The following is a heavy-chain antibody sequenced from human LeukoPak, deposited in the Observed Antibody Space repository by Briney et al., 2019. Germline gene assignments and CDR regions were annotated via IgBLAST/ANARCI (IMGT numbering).Heavy chain of an antibody. Sequence: GGSLRLSCAVSGFTFSSYGMHWVRQAPGKGLEWVAFIRYDGSNKYYADSVKGRLTISRDNSKNTLYLQMNSLRAEDTAVYYCANIDGGWHGPLAPPPSSNYWGQGTLVTVSS. V-gene: IGHV3-30*02. J-gene: IGHJ4*02. CDR3: ANIDGGWHGPLAPPPSSNY. CDR1: GFTFSSYG. D-gene: IGHD6-19*01. CDR2: IRYDGSNK.